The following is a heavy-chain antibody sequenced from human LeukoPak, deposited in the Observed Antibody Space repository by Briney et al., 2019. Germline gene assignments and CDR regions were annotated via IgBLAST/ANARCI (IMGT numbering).Heavy chain of an antibody. D-gene: IGHD3-10*01. CDR2: IIPIFGTA. J-gene: IGHJ4*02. CDR3: ARNSLVRGVPPDY. Sequence: SVKVSCKASGGTFSSYAISWVRQTPGQGLEWMGGIIPIFGTANYAQKFQGRVTITADKSTSTAYMELSSLRSEDTAVSYCARNSLVRGVPPDYWGQGTLVTVSS. CDR1: GGTFSSYA. V-gene: IGHV1-69*06.